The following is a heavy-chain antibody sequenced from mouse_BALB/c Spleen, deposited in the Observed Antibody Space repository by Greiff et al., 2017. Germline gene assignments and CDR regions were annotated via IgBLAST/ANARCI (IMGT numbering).Heavy chain of an antibody. Sequence: QVQLQQPGAELVKPGASVKMSCKASGYTFTSYNMHWVKQTPGQGLEWIGAIYPGNGDTSYNQKFKGKATLTADKSSSTAYMQLSSLTSEDSAVYYCARGGTHYSWYFDVWGAGTTVTVSS. CDR3: ARGGTHYSWYFDV. J-gene: IGHJ1*01. CDR1: GYTFTSYN. CDR2: IYPGNGDT. V-gene: IGHV1-12*01. D-gene: IGHD1-2*01.